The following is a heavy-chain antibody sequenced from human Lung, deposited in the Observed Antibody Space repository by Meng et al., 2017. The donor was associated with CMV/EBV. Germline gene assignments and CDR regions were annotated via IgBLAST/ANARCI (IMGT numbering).Heavy chain of an antibody. J-gene: IGHJ4*02. Sequence: SGDSISSGSYYWNWIRQPAGKGLEGIGRIYTSGSSYYNPYLKSRATISLDTSKNQFSLRLTSVTAADTAVYYCARETDGYIMYYFDSWGQGTLVTVSS. D-gene: IGHD5-24*01. CDR1: GDSISSGSYY. CDR2: IYTSGSS. CDR3: ARETDGYIMYYFDS. V-gene: IGHV4-61*02.